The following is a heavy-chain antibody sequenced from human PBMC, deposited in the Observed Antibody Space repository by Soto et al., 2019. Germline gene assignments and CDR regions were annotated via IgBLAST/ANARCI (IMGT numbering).Heavy chain of an antibody. V-gene: IGHV1-18*01. Sequence: QVQLVQSGAEVKKPGASVKVSCKASGYTFTSYGISWLRQAPGQGLEWMGWISAYNGNTNYAQKLQGRVTMTTDTPTSTSYMERRSLRSDDPAVYYWARGTTVDTGSYWGQGTLVTVSS. CDR1: GYTFTSYG. J-gene: IGHJ4*02. D-gene: IGHD4-17*01. CDR2: ISAYNGNT. CDR3: ARGTTVDTGSY.